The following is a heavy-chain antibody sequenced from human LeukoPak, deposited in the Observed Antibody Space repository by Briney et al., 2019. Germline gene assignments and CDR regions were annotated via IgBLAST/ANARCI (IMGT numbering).Heavy chain of an antibody. V-gene: IGHV3-21*01. Sequence: GGSLRLSCAASGFTFSSYSMNWVRQAPGKGLEWVSSISSSSYIYYADSVKGRFTISRDNAKNSLYLQMNSLRAEDTAVYYCARVLSSSSRYDGLLDYWGQGTLVTVSS. CDR1: GFTFSSYS. J-gene: IGHJ4*02. CDR2: ISSSSYI. D-gene: IGHD6-13*01. CDR3: ARVLSSSSRYDGLLDY.